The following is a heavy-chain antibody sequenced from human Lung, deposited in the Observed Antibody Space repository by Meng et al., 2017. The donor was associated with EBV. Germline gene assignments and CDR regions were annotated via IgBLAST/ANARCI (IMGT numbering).Heavy chain of an antibody. V-gene: IGHV6-1*01. J-gene: IGHJ4*02. CDR2: TYYRSKWYN. D-gene: IGHD1-7*01. CDR3: ASSRPLAGNWNYHY. CDR1: GDSVSSNSAA. Sequence: VHLHQAGHDLANPPPTLSLPCAISGDSVSSNSAAWTWIRQSPSRGLEWLGRTYYRSKWYNDYAVSVKSRITINPDTSKNQFSLQLNSVTPEDTAVYYCASSRPLAGNWNYHYWGQGTLVTVSS.